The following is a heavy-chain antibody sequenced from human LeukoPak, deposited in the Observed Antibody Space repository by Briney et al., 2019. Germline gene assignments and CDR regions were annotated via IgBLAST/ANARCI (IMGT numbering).Heavy chain of an antibody. J-gene: IGHJ4*02. CDR3: ARSSGMYGHFDY. CDR2: IKQDGSEK. CDR1: GFTFSGYW. Sequence: GGSLRLSCAASGFTFSGYWRSWVRQAPGKGLEWVANIKQDGSEKYYVDSVKGRFTISRDNAKNSLHLEMNSLSAEHTAVYYCARSSGMYGHFDYWGQGTLVSVSS. V-gene: IGHV3-7*01. D-gene: IGHD3-10*01.